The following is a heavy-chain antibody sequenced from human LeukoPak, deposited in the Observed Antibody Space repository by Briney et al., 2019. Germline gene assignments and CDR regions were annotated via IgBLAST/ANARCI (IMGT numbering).Heavy chain of an antibody. Sequence: APVKASYTASGGIFSSYAISWVRQAPRHGREWMGGIIPIFGTANYPQKFQGRVTITTDESTSTAYMELSSLRSEDTAVYYCARETGTTGGAFDIWGQGTMVTVSS. V-gene: IGHV1-69*05. J-gene: IGHJ3*02. D-gene: IGHD1-1*01. CDR3: ARETGTTGGAFDI. CDR1: GGIFSSYA. CDR2: IIPIFGTA.